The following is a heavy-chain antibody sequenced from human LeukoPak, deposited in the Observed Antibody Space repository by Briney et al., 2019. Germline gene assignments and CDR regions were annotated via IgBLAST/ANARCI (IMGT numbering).Heavy chain of an antibody. CDR3: ARDPVAGIDWFDP. D-gene: IGHD6-19*01. Sequence: PGGSLRLSCAASGFTFSSYSMNWVRQAPGKGLEWVSSISSSSSYIYYADSVKGRFTISRDNGKNSLYLQMNSLRAEDTAVYYCARDPVAGIDWFDPWGQGTLVTVSS. CDR2: ISSSSSYI. V-gene: IGHV3-21*01. CDR1: GFTFSSYS. J-gene: IGHJ5*02.